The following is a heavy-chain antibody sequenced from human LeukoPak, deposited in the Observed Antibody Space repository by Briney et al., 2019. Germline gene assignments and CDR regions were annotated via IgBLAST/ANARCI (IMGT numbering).Heavy chain of an antibody. D-gene: IGHD3-3*01. V-gene: IGHV4-61*01. Sequence: ASETLSLTCTVSGGSVSSGSYYWSWIRQPPGKGLEWIGYIYYSGSTYYNPSLKSRITISVDTSKNQFSLKLSSVTAADTAVYYCARVGVRFWEAFDIWGQGTLVTVSS. CDR1: GGSVSSGSYY. CDR3: ARVGVRFWEAFDI. CDR2: IYYSGST. J-gene: IGHJ3*02.